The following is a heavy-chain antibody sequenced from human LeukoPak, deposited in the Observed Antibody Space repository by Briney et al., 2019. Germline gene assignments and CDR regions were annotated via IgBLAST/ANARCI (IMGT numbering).Heavy chain of an antibody. D-gene: IGHD4-17*01. CDR3: TRDLLGFATTPLSD. Sequence: ASVRVSCKASGYTFTNNYIHWVRQAPGHGLEWMGWINPNRSDTNYAQKFQGRATMTRDTSISTAFMELTRLTSDDTAVYYCTRDLLGFATTPLSDWGQGTLVTVSS. CDR1: GYTFTNNY. CDR2: INPNRSDT. V-gene: IGHV1-2*02. J-gene: IGHJ4*02.